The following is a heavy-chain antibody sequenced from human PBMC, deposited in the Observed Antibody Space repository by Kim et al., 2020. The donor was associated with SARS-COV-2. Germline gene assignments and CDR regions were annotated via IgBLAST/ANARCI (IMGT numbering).Heavy chain of an antibody. Sequence: GGSLRLSCAASGFTFSSYGMHWVRQAPGKGLEWVAVISYDGSNKYYADPVKGRFSISRDNSKNTLYLQMNSLRAEDTAVYYCAKTAGYCSGGSRCRDWY. CDR1: GFTFSSYG. D-gene: IGHD2-15*01. CDR3: AKTAGYCSGGSRCRDWY. CDR2: ISYDGSNK. V-gene: IGHV3-30*18. J-gene: IGHJ2*01.